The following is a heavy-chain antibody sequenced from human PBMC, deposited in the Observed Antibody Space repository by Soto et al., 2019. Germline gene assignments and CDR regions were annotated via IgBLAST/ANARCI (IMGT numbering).Heavy chain of an antibody. CDR2: IIPIFGTA. V-gene: IGHV1-69*06. Sequence: QVQLVQSGAEVKKPGSSMKVSCKASGGTFSSYAISWVRQAPGQGLEWMGGIIPIFGTANYAQKFQGRVTITADKSTSTAYMELSSLRSEDTAVYYCARDRDNITIFVRYYYGMDVWGQGTTVTVSS. CDR3: ARDRDNITIFVRYYYGMDV. CDR1: GGTFSSYA. D-gene: IGHD3-3*01. J-gene: IGHJ6*02.